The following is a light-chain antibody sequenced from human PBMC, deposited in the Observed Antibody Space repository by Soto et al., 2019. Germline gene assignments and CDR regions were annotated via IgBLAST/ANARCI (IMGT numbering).Light chain of an antibody. J-gene: IGLJ2*01. CDR2: EVS. Sequence: QSALTQPPSASGSPGQSVTISCTGTSSDVGGYKFVSWYQQHPGKAPKLVIYEVSKRPSGVPDRFSGSKSGNTASLTVSGLQAEDEAEYYCSSYASSDNLVFGGGTKLTV. CDR3: SSYASSDNLV. CDR1: SSDVGGYKF. V-gene: IGLV2-8*01.